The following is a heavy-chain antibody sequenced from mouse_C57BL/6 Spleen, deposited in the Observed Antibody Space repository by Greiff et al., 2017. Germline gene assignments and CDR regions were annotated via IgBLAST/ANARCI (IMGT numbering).Heavy chain of an antibody. CDR1: GYTFTDYY. D-gene: IGHD1-1*01. CDR2: IYPGSGNT. V-gene: IGHV1-76*01. Sequence: VQLQQSGAELVRPGASVKLSCKASGYTFTDYYINWVKQRPGQGLEWIARIYPGSGNTYYNEKFKGKATLTAEKSSSTAYMQLSSLTSEDSAVYFCARDGSSSFAYWGQGTLVTVSA. CDR3: ARDGSSSFAY. J-gene: IGHJ3*01.